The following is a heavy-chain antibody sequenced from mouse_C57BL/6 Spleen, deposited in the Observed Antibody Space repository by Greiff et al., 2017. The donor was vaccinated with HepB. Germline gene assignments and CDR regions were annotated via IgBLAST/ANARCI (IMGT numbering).Heavy chain of an antibody. Sequence: QVQLQQSGPGLVAPSQSLSITCTVSGFSLTSYGVDWVRQPPGKGLEWLGVIWGGGSTNYNSALMSRLSISKDNSKSQVFLKMNSLQTDDTAMYYCAKRLYYGNYEEYFDVWGTGTTVTVSS. V-gene: IGHV2-9*01. CDR1: GFSLTSYG. CDR2: IWGGGST. CDR3: AKRLYYGNYEEYFDV. D-gene: IGHD2-1*01. J-gene: IGHJ1*03.